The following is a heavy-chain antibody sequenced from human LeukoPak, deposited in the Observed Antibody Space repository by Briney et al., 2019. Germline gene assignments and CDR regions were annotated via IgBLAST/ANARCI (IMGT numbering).Heavy chain of an antibody. CDR1: GFTFSTYD. Sequence: GGSLRLSCAASGFTFSTYDMQWVRPAPGKGLEWVSGINRSGRTYYTDSVKGRFTISRDNSKNTLYLQMNSLRAEDTAVYYCAKGGYFAFETWGQGTMVAVSS. V-gene: IGHV3-23*01. CDR3: AKGGYFAFET. CDR2: INRSGRT. J-gene: IGHJ3*02. D-gene: IGHD2-2*03.